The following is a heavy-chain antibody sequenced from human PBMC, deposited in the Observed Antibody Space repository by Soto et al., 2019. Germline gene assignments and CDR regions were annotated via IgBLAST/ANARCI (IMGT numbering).Heavy chain of an antibody. CDR3: ASLDGNLALGYFDY. CDR1: GFTFSSYS. J-gene: IGHJ4*02. D-gene: IGHD3-16*01. V-gene: IGHV3-48*02. Sequence: EVQLVESGGGLVQPGGSLRLSCAASGFTFSSYSINWVRQAPGKGLEWVSYISSSSTTIYYADSVKGRFTISRDNAKNSLYLQMNSLRDEDTAVYYCASLDGNLALGYFDYWGQGTLVTVSS. CDR2: ISSSSTTI.